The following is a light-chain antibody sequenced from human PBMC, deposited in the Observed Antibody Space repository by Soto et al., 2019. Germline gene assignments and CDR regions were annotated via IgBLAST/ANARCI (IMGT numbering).Light chain of an antibody. V-gene: IGKV3-20*01. CDR1: QTVSTNY. J-gene: IGKJ1*01. Sequence: ELVLTQSPGTLSLSPGERATLSCRASQTVSTNYLAWYQQKPGQAPRLLIYGASKRATGIPDRFSGSGSGTDFTLTISRLEPEDFAVYCWQQYGSSPRTFGQGTKVEIK. CDR3: QQYGSSPRT. CDR2: GAS.